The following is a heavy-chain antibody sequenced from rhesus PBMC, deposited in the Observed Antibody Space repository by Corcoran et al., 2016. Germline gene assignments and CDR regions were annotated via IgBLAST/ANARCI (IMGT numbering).Heavy chain of an antibody. J-gene: IGHJ3*01. D-gene: IGHD6-13*01. V-gene: IGHV4-73*01. CDR2: IYGNSAST. CDR1: GGSLIGYYS. CDR3: ARDSYSSWGVAFDF. Sequence: QVKLQQWGAGLVKPSETLSLTCAVYGGSLIGYYSCRWIRPPPGEGLEWFGYIYGNSASTNYNPSLKNRVTISKDTSKNQFSLKLSAVTAADTAVYYCARDSYSSWGVAFDFWGQGLRVTVSS.